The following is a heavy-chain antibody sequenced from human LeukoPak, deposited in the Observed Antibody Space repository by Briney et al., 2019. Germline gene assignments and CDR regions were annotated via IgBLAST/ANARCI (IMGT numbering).Heavy chain of an antibody. V-gene: IGHV4-61*02. Sequence: PSETLSLTCTVSGGSISSGSYYWSWIRQPAGKGLEWIGRIYTSGSTNYNPSLKSRVTISVYTYKNQFSLKLSSVTAADTAEYYCARDSSADYDSSGYYDYWGQGTLVTVSS. CDR1: GGSISSGSYY. D-gene: IGHD3-22*01. CDR3: ARDSSADYDSSGYYDY. J-gene: IGHJ4*02. CDR2: IYTSGST.